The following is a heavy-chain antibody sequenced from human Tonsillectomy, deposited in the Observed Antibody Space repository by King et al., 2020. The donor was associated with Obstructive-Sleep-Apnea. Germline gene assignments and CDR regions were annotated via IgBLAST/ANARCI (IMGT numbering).Heavy chain of an antibody. D-gene: IGHD4-17*01. CDR1: GGSISSGGYY. V-gene: IGHV4-31*03. J-gene: IGHJ4*02. Sequence: VQLQESGPGLVKPSQTLSLTCTVSGGSISSGGYYWSWIRQHPGKGLEWIGYIYYSGSTYYNPSLKSRVTISVDTSKNQFSLKLSSVTAADTAVYYCARVGRIFGDYELPTPFDYWGQGTLVTVSS. CDR3: ARVGRIFGDYELPTPFDY. CDR2: IYYSGST.